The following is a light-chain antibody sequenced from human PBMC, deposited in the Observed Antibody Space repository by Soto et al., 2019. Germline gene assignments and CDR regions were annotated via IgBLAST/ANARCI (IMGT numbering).Light chain of an antibody. CDR3: QQYNNWPWT. CDR1: HSVSSN. Sequence: EIVMTQSPATLSVSPGERATLSCRASHSVSSNLAWYHQKPGQAPRLLIYGASTRATGIPARFSGSGSGTEVTLTISSLQSEDFAVYYCQQYNNWPWTFGQGTKVEIK. J-gene: IGKJ1*01. V-gene: IGKV3-15*01. CDR2: GAS.